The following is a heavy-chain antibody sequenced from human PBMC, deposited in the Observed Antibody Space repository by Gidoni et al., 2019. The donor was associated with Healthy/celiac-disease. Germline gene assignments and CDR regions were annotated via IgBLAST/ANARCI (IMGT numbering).Heavy chain of an antibody. V-gene: IGHV3-23*01. CDR3: AKDPQQLKVYYYYGMDV. CDR2: IRGSGGST. Sequence: EVQLLESGGGLVQPGGSLRLSCAASGFTFSSYAMRWVRQAPGKGLEWVAAIRGSGGSTYYADSVKGRFTISRDNSKNTLYLQMNSLRAEDTAVYYCAKDPQQLKVYYYYGMDVWGQGTTVTVSS. J-gene: IGHJ6*02. D-gene: IGHD6-13*01. CDR1: GFTFSSYA.